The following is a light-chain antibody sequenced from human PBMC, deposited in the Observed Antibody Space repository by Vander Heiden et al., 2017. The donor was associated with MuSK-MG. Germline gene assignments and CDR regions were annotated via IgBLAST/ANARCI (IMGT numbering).Light chain of an antibody. CDR3: QQYYNWPRT. CDR2: GAS. J-gene: IGKJ1*01. CDR1: QSVSSN. V-gene: IGKV3-15*01. Sequence: VMTQSPATLSVSPGERATLSCRASQSVSSNLVWYQQKPGQAPRLLIYGASTRATGIPARFSGSGSGTEFTLTISSLQPEDFAVYYCQQYYNWPRTFGQGTKVEIK.